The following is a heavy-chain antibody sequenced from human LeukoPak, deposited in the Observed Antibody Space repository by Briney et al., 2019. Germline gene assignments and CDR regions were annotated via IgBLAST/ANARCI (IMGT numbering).Heavy chain of an antibody. V-gene: IGHV4-31*03. D-gene: IGHD3-10*01. J-gene: IGHJ5*02. Sequence: SETLSLTCTVSGGSISSGGYYWSWIRQHPGKGLEWLGYIYYSGSTYYNPSLKSRVTISVDTSKNQFSLKLSSVTAADTAVYYCARAYPLAPRFGEPYNWFDPWGQGTLVTVSS. CDR1: GGSISSGGYY. CDR2: IYYSGST. CDR3: ARAYPLAPRFGEPYNWFDP.